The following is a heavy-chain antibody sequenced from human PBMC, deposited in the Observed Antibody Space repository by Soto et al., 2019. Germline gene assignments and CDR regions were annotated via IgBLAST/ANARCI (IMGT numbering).Heavy chain of an antibody. CDR2: IRSKAYGGTT. CDR3: TRDRSAATVTSDAFDI. J-gene: IGHJ3*02. Sequence: GGSLRLSCTASGFTFGDYAMSWVRQAPGKGLEWVGFIRSKAYGGTTEYAASVKGRFTISRDDSKSIAYLQMNSLKTEDTAVYYCTRDRSAATVTSDAFDIWGQGTMVTVSS. CDR1: GFTFGDYA. D-gene: IGHD4-17*01. V-gene: IGHV3-49*04.